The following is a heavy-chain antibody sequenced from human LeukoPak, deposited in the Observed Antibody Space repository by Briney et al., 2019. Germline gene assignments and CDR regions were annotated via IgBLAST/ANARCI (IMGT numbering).Heavy chain of an antibody. V-gene: IGHV3-23*01. D-gene: IGHD4-23*01. CDR2: LSRSGDSP. CDR1: GYSISSGYY. CDR3: AKVYGGNSVEERGFDY. Sequence: ETLSLTCTVSGYSISSGYYWGWIRQPPGKGLEWVSTLSRSGDSPYYADSVKGRFTISRDNSKNTVYLQMNSLRAEDTAVYYCAKVYGGNSVEERGFDYWGQGTLVTVSS. J-gene: IGHJ4*02.